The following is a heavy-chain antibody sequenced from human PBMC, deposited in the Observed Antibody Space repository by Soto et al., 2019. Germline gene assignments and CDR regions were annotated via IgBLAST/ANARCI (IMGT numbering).Heavy chain of an antibody. Sequence: EVQLVESGGDLVQPGGSLRLSCVATAGLNFVRYWINWVRQAPGEGLEWVDNIKQDGREKNYVDSVAVRFTISRDNARSSLYMQMNSLRGEYTAVYYGSREPRFWPGITDAFEIWGPGTMVTVSS. D-gene: IGHD3-3*01. J-gene: IGHJ3*02. CDR2: IKQDGREK. CDR1: AGLNFVRYW. CDR3: SREPRFWPGITDAFEI. V-gene: IGHV3-7*05.